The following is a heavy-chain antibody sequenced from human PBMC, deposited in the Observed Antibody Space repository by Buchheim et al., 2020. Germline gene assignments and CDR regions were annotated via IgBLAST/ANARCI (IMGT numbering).Heavy chain of an antibody. CDR2: IYYSGST. D-gene: IGHD2-2*02. Sequence: QVQLQESGPGLVKPSQTLSLTCTVSGGSISSGDYYWSWIRQPPGKGLEWIGYIYYSGSTYYNPSLKSRVTLSVDTSKHQFSLKLSSVTAADTAVYYCGGGYCSSTSCYMGLDYWGQGTL. V-gene: IGHV4-30-4*01. CDR3: GGGYCSSTSCYMGLDY. J-gene: IGHJ4*02. CDR1: GGSISSGDYY.